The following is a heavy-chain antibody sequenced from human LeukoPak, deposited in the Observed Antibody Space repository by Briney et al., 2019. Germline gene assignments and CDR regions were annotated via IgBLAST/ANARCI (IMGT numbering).Heavy chain of an antibody. CDR3: ARTPGYYYYMDV. V-gene: IGHV2-70*10. CDR1: GISLSTRGMC. Sequence: ATGPTLVNSRQTLTLTFTSSGISLSTRGMCVSWIRHPPVKALGWIARSDWDDDKYYSTSLKTRLTISKDNSKNQVVLTMTNMDPVDTATYYCARTPGYYYYMDVWGKGTTVTVSS. CDR2: SDWDDDK. J-gene: IGHJ6*03.